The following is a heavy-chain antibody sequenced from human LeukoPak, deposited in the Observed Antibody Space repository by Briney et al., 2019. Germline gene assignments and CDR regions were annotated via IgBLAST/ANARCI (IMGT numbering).Heavy chain of an antibody. D-gene: IGHD1-7*01. CDR1: VFTFRSYA. CDR3: AKDPWGHNWNYDPFDY. V-gene: IGHV3-23*01. J-gene: IGHJ4*02. CDR2: ISGSCGMR. Sequence: GSLRLSCALSVFTFRSYAMSWVPQSPGKRLGWVSAISGSCGMRYYADSVKARFTIPRQNSKNTPYLQMNRLRAEDTAVYSCAKDPWGHNWNYDPFDYWGQGTLVTVSS.